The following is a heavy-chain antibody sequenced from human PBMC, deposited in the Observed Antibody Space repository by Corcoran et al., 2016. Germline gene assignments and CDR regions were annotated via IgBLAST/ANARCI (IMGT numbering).Heavy chain of an antibody. Sequence: QVQLQQWGAGLLKPSETLSLTCAVYGGSFSGYYWSWIRQPPGKGLEWIGEINHSGSTNYNPSLKSRVTISVDTSKNQFSLKLSSVTAADTAVYYCARGPPEWGWGSSYYYYYYGMDVWGQGTTVTVSS. D-gene: IGHD3-3*01. CDR2: INHSGST. J-gene: IGHJ6*02. CDR1: GGSFSGYY. V-gene: IGHV4-34*01. CDR3: ARGPPEWGWGSSYYYYYYGMDV.